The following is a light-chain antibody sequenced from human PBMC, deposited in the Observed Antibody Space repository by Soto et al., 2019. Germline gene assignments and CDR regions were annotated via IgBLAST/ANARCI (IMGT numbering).Light chain of an antibody. V-gene: IGKV3-20*01. CDR1: QSVSSN. CDR3: QQYGSSSWT. Sequence: IVMTASPATRSVSQWERATLSCRASQSVSSNLAWYQQKPVQAPRLLIYGASSRATGIPDRFSGSGSGTDFTLTISRLEPEDFAVYYCQQYGSSSWTFGQGTKVDI. CDR2: GAS. J-gene: IGKJ1*01.